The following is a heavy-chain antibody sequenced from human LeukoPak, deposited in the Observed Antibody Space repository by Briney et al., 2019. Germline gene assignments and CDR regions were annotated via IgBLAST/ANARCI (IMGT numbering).Heavy chain of an antibody. V-gene: IGHV3-74*01. J-gene: IGHJ3*02. CDR3: ARGGDDSSGYWGSYDAFDI. Sequence: GGSLRLSCAASGFTVSSNYMSWVRQAPGKGLVWVSRVNGDESSTTYADSVKGRFTTSRDTAKNTLYLQMNSLRAEDTAVYYCARGGDDSSGYWGSYDAFDIWGEGTMVTVSS. CDR1: GFTVSSNY. D-gene: IGHD3-22*01. CDR2: VNGDESST.